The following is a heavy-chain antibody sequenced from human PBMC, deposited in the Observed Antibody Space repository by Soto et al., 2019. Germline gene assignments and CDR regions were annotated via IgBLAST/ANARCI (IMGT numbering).Heavy chain of an antibody. Sequence: PSETLSLTCTVSGGSISSGGYYLSWIRQHPGKGLEWIGYIYYSGSTYYNPSLKSRVTISVDTSKNQFSLKLSSVTAADTAVYYCARVLSDFWSGYFSPWGQGTLVTVSS. CDR1: GGSISSGGYY. V-gene: IGHV4-31*03. D-gene: IGHD3-3*01. J-gene: IGHJ5*02. CDR3: ARVLSDFWSGYFSP. CDR2: IYYSGST.